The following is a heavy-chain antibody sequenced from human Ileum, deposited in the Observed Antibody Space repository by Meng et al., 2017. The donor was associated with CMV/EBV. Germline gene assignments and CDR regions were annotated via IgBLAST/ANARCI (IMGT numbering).Heavy chain of an antibody. CDR3: AKDKHIAAADY. J-gene: IGHJ4*02. CDR1: GFAFNNEW. D-gene: IGHD6-13*01. CDR2: IKGDGSGA. V-gene: IGHV3-74*03. Sequence: GESLKISCAASGFAFNNEWMHWVRQAPGKGLEWVSRIKGDGSGATYPDSVKGRFTISRDNAKNTLYLQMNSLRVEDTAVYYCAKDKHIAAADYWGQGTLVTVSS.